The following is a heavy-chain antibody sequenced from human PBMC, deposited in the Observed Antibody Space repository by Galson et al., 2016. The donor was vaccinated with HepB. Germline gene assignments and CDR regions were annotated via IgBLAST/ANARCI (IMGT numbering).Heavy chain of an antibody. J-gene: IGHJ3*02. CDR3: ARGNSHAFDI. V-gene: IGHV3-74*01. CDR1: GFTLSSYW. D-gene: IGHD2-21*01. Sequence: SLRLSCAASGFTLSSYWMHWVRQAPGKGLVWVSRIKSDGTSTSYADSVKGRFTISRDSAKSKLYLQMNSLRAEDTAVYYCARGNSHAFDIWGQGTMVTVSS. CDR2: IKSDGTST.